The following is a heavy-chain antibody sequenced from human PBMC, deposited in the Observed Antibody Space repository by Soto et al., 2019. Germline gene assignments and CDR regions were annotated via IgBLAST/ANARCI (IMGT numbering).Heavy chain of an antibody. CDR2: IHYILIA. Sequence: PSATLALTCTFSGSSIIGYYWTWIRQSPERGLEWIGYIHYILIANYNPSLNSRLTMSVDRSKSQFPMKLASGTAADTAVYYCARGVGGRGLNGFDPWGQGTLVTVPQ. J-gene: IGHJ5*02. CDR3: ARGVGGRGLNGFDP. CDR1: GSSIIGYY. V-gene: IGHV4-59*12. D-gene: IGHD3-16*01.